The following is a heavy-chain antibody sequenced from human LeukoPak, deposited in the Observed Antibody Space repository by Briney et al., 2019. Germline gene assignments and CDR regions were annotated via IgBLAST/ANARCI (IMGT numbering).Heavy chain of an antibody. CDR1: GGSFSGYY. Sequence: ETLSLTCAVYGGSFSGYYWSWVRQAPGKGLEWVSAISGSGGSTYYADSVKGRFTISRDNSKNTLYLQMNSLRAEDTAVYYCAKPIVATGFDYWGQGTLVTVSS. J-gene: IGHJ4*02. CDR3: AKPIVATGFDY. D-gene: IGHD5-12*01. V-gene: IGHV3-23*01. CDR2: ISGSGGST.